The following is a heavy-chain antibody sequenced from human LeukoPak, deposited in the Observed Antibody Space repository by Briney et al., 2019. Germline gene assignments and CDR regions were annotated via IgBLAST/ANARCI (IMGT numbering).Heavy chain of an antibody. Sequence: GRSLRLSCAASGFTFDDYAMHWVRHAPGKGLEWVSGISWNSGSIGYADSVKGRFTISRDNAKNSLYLQMNSLRAEDTALYYCAKDIGPYHKARFDYWGQGTLVTVSS. CDR2: ISWNSGSI. CDR1: GFTFDDYA. D-gene: IGHD2-21*01. CDR3: AKDIGPYHKARFDY. V-gene: IGHV3-9*01. J-gene: IGHJ4*02.